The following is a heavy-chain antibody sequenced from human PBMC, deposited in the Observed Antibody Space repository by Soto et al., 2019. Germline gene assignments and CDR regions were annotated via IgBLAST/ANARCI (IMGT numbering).Heavy chain of an antibody. CDR3: ARDRADLWYNWFDP. Sequence: ASVKVSCKASGYTFTSYAMHWVRQAPGQRLEWMGWINAGNGNTKYSQKFQGRVTITRDTSASTAYMELSSLRSEDTAVYYCARDRADLWYNWFDPWGQGTLVTVSS. J-gene: IGHJ5*02. D-gene: IGHD2-8*02. CDR2: INAGNGNT. V-gene: IGHV1-3*01. CDR1: GYTFTSYA.